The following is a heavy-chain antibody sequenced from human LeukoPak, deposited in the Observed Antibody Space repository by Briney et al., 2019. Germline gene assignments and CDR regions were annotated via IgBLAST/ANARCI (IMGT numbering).Heavy chain of an antibody. V-gene: IGHV1-18*01. J-gene: IGHJ3*02. CDR1: GYTFTSYG. CDR3: ARGRGQRLDGYNFDGAFDI. D-gene: IGHD5-24*01. CDR2: ISAYNGNT. Sequence: GASVKVSCKASGYTFTSYGISWVRQAPGQGLEWMGWISAYNGNTNYAQKLQGRVTMTTDTSTSTAYMELRSLRSDGTAAYYCARGRGQRLDGYNFDGAFDIWGQGTMVTVSS.